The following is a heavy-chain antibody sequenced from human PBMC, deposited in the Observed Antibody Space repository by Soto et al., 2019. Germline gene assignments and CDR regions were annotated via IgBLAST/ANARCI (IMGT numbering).Heavy chain of an antibody. V-gene: IGHV3-23*01. D-gene: IGHD3-22*01. Sequence: GGSLRLSCAASGFTFRSYAMSWVRQAPGKGLEWISAISGPGSSTYYADSVKGRGTISRDNSKNTLFLQMNGLRAEDTAVYYRARNPRYYYDSSGYPTAYDYYGMEVWGQRTTVSVS. CDR2: ISGPGSST. J-gene: IGHJ6*02. CDR1: GFTFRSYA. CDR3: ARNPRYYYDSSGYPTAYDYYGMEV.